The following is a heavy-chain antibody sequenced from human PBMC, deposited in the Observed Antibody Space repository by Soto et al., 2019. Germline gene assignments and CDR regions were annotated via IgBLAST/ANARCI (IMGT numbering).Heavy chain of an antibody. CDR1: GGSISSGGYS. CDR2: IYHSGST. D-gene: IGHD3-10*01. Sequence: SETLSLTCAVSGGSISSGGYSWSWIRQPPGKGLEWIGYIYHSGSTYYNPSLKSRVTISVDRSKNQFSLKLSSVTAADTAVYYCARDQFGKIDTWGQGTLVTVSS. CDR3: ARDQFGKIDT. J-gene: IGHJ5*02. V-gene: IGHV4-30-2*01.